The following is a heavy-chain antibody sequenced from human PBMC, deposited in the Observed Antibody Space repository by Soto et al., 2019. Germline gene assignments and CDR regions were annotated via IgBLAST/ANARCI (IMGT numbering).Heavy chain of an antibody. CDR3: ASGKSQMSQDRMGFYYYMDV. CDR1: GAAFSNYT. D-gene: IGHD1-1*01. J-gene: IGHJ6*03. Sequence: QVQLVQSGADVKKPGSSVKISCTASGAAFSNYTFTWVRRAPGQGLEWVGRVIPLLDASNYAEKFQDRVTSSADRSTSTVYMELSGRRSEDSAIYYCASGKSQMSQDRMGFYYYMDVWCKGTTVTVSS. V-gene: IGHV1-69*08. CDR2: VIPLLDAS.